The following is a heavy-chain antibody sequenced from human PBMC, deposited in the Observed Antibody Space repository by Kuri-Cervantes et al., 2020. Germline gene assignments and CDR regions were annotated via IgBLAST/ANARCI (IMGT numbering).Heavy chain of an antibody. J-gene: IGHJ6*03. CDR3: AKDREDYYGSVNMDV. CDR1: GFTFDDYG. D-gene: IGHD3-10*01. V-gene: IGHV3-20*04. Sequence: GESLKISCAASGFTFDDYGMTWVRQVPGKGLKWVSAINWNGGSTGYADSVKGRFTISRDNAKNSLYLQMNSLRAEDTALYYCAKDREDYYGSVNMDVWGKGTTVTVSS. CDR2: INWNGGST.